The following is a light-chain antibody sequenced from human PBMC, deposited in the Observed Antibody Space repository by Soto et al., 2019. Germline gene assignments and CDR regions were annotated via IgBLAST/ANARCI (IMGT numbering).Light chain of an antibody. Sequence: GNRVTITCRASQTISNSLNWYQQKPGKAPELLIFDASSLQSGVPSRFSGSESGTDFTLTISSLQPEDFATYFCQQSYSTPPWTFGQGTKVDI. V-gene: IGKV1-39*01. CDR2: DAS. CDR1: QTISNS. J-gene: IGKJ1*01. CDR3: QQSYSTPPWT.